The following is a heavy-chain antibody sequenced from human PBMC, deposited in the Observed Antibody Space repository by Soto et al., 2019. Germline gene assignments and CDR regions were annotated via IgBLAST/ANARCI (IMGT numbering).Heavy chain of an antibody. CDR3: ARHIGSGWLGYFDY. CDR2: INHSGST. V-gene: IGHV4-34*01. Sequence: SETLSLTCAVYGGSFSGYYGSWIRQPPGKGLEWIGEINHSGSTNYNPSLKSRVTISVDTSKNQFSLKLSSVTAADTAVYYCARHIGSGWLGYFDYWGQGTQVTVSS. D-gene: IGHD6-19*01. J-gene: IGHJ4*02. CDR1: GGSFSGYY.